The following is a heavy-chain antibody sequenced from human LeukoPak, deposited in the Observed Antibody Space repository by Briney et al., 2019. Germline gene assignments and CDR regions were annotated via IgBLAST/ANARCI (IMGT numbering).Heavy chain of an antibody. CDR2: IYYSGST. V-gene: IGHV4-39*01. CDR1: GGSISSSSYY. Sequence: PSETLSLTCTVSGGSISSSSYYWGWIRQPPGKGLEWIGSIYYSGSTYYNPSLKSRVTISVDTSKNQFSLKLSSVTAADTAVYYCARVIWSGYYHNWFDPWGQGTLVTVSS. CDR3: ARVIWSGYYHNWFDP. J-gene: IGHJ5*02. D-gene: IGHD3-3*01.